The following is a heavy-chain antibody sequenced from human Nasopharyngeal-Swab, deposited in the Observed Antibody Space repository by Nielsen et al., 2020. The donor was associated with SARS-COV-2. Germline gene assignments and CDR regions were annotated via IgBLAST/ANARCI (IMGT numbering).Heavy chain of an antibody. V-gene: IGHV4-4*07. Sequence: SETLSLTCTVSGGSISSYYWSWIRQPAGKGLEWIGRIYTSGSTNYNPSLKSRVTMSVDTSKSQFSLKLSSVTAADTAVYYCARHPGYCSGGSCYSRWFDPWGQGTLVTVSS. CDR3: ARHPGYCSGGSCYSRWFDP. D-gene: IGHD2-15*01. CDR2: IYTSGST. J-gene: IGHJ5*02. CDR1: GGSISSYY.